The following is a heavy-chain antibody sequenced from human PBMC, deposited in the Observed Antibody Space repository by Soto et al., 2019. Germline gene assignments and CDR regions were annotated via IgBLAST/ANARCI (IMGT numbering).Heavy chain of an antibody. D-gene: IGHD5-18*01. CDR2: IIPILGIA. V-gene: IGHV1-69*08. CDR1: GGTFSSYT. J-gene: IGHJ4*02. Sequence: QVQLVQSGAEVKKPGSSVKVSCKASGGTFSSYTISWVRQAPGQGLEWMGRIIPILGIANYAQKFQGRVTITADKSTSTAYMELSSLRSEDTAVYYCARDLDTAMVTGEYWGQGTLVTVSS. CDR3: ARDLDTAMVTGEY.